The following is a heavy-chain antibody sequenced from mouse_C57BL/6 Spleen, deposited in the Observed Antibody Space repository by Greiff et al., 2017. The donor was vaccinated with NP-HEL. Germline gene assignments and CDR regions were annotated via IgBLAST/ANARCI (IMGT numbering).Heavy chain of an antibody. Sequence: VQLQQPGAELVKPGASVKLSCKASGYTFTSYWMHWVKQRPGQGLEWIGMIHPNSGSTNYNEKFKSKATLTVDKSSSTAYMQLSSLTSEDSAVYYCARQGAYDYDGAWFAYWGQGTLVTVSA. CDR2: IHPNSGST. D-gene: IGHD2-4*01. CDR1: GYTFTSYW. V-gene: IGHV1-64*01. CDR3: ARQGAYDYDGAWFAY. J-gene: IGHJ3*01.